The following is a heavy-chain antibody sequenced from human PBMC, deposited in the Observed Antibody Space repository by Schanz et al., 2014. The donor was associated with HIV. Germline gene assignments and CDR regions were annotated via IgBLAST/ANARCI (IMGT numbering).Heavy chain of an antibody. D-gene: IGHD5-12*01. Sequence: QVQLVQSGAEVKKPGASVKVSCKASGYTFIDYFMHWVRQAPGQGLEWMGWIKPNSGETKFARKFQGRVTMTRDTSINTAHMELRRLTYDDTAVYFCTRSRYELHWLDLWGQGTLVTVSS. CDR1: GYTFIDYF. J-gene: IGHJ5*02. V-gene: IGHV1-2*02. CDR2: IKPNSGET. CDR3: TRSRYELHWLDL.